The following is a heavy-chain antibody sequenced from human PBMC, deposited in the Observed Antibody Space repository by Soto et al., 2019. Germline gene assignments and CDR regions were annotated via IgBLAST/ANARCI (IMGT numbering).Heavy chain of an antibody. CDR1: GFTFSSYS. J-gene: IGHJ6*02. Sequence: LRLSCAASGFTFSSYSMNWVRQAPGKGLEWVSYISSSSSTIYYADSVKGRFTISRDNAKNSLYLQMNSLRDEDTAVYYCARKDSSTTRQYYYYYYGMDVWGQGTTVTVSS. D-gene: IGHD6-13*01. V-gene: IGHV3-48*02. CDR2: ISSSSSTI. CDR3: ARKDSSTTRQYYYYYYGMDV.